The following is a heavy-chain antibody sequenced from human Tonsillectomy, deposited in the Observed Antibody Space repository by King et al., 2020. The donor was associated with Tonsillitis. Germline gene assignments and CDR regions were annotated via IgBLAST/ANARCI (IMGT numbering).Heavy chain of an antibody. V-gene: IGHV1-2*02. CDR1: GYTFTGDY. CDR3: ARGRQKVGYWYFDL. Sequence: QLVQSGAEVKKPGASVKVSCKASGYTFTGDYMHWVRQAPGQGLEWMGWINPKSGGTNYAQKFQGRVTITRDTSITTAYMDLSSLRSDDTAVYYCARGRQKVGYWYFDLWGRGTLVTVSS. J-gene: IGHJ2*01. D-gene: IGHD1-26*01. CDR2: INPKSGGT.